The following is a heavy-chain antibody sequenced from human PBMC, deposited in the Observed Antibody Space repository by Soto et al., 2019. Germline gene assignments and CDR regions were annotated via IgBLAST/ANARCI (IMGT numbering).Heavy chain of an antibody. D-gene: IGHD1-7*01. V-gene: IGHV3-48*03. CDR2: IDRSGSPI. CDR3: ATKIFGTTYFGN. Sequence: PGGSLRLSCAASGFTFSSSEMYWVRQAPGEGLEWVSYIDRSGSPIYYADSVKGRFTISRDNAENSLYLQMHSLRVDDTAIYYCATKIFGTTYFGNWGRGALVTVSS. CDR1: GFTFSSSE. J-gene: IGHJ4*02.